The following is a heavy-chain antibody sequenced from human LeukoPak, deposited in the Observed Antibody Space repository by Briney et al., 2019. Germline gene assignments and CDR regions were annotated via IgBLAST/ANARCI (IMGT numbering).Heavy chain of an antibody. Sequence: GGSLRLSCGGSGFTLSRYTMNWVRQTPGKELEWVSTISGSGDKTYSADSVKGRFTISRDNSKNTLYLRMNILRAEDTALYYCAKYSGIYYWYFDFWGQGTLVTVSS. CDR3: AKYSGIYYWYFDF. V-gene: IGHV3-23*01. CDR2: ISGSGDKT. J-gene: IGHJ4*02. CDR1: GFTLSRYT. D-gene: IGHD3-22*01.